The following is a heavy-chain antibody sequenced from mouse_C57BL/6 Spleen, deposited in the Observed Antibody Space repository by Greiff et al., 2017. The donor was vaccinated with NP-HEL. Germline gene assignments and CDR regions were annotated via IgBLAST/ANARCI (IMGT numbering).Heavy chain of an antibody. CDR3: ARRRSNAPYFDV. Sequence: VQLKQSGPVLVKPGASVKMSCKASGYTFTDYYMNWVKQSHGKSLEWIGVINPYNGGTSYNQKFKGKATLTVDKSSSTAYMELNSLTSEDSAVYYCARRRSNAPYFDVWGTGTTVTVSS. J-gene: IGHJ1*03. CDR2: INPYNGGT. D-gene: IGHD2-5*01. V-gene: IGHV1-19*01. CDR1: GYTFTDYY.